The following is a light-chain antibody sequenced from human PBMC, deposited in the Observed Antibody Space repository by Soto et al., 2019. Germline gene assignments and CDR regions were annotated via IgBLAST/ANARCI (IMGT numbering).Light chain of an antibody. CDR1: SSNIGAGYD. V-gene: IGLV1-40*01. J-gene: IGLJ2*01. CDR2: DNT. Sequence: QSVLTQPPSVSGAPGQRVTISCTGSSSNIGAGYDVHWYQQLPGTAPKLLIYDNTNRPSGVPDRFSGSNSGTSASLAITGLLAEDEADYSCQSYDSSLSGPVVFGGGTKLTVL. CDR3: QSYDSSLSGPVV.